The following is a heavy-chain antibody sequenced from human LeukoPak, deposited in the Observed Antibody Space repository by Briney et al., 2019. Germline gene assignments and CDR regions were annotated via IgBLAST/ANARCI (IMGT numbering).Heavy chain of an antibody. CDR1: GGSISSTSYY. CDR2: IYYSGST. CDR3: AKAGVRYFDSSGLYAFDF. D-gene: IGHD3-22*01. V-gene: IGHV4-39*01. Sequence: KPSETLSLTSAVSGGSISSTSYYWAWIRQPPGKGLEWIGTIYYSGSTYHNPSLKSRVTMSVDTSRTQFSLKLSSVAAADTAVYYCAKAGVRYFDSSGLYAFDFWGQGTTVTVSS. J-gene: IGHJ3*01.